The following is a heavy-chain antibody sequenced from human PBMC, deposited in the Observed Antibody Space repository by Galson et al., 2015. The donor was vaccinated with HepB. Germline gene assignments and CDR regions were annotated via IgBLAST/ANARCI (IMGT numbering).Heavy chain of an antibody. CDR3: ARERFTGSYSPNYYYYMDV. CDR1: GGTLSSYA. J-gene: IGHJ6*03. CDR2: IFGTA. D-gene: IGHD1-26*01. V-gene: IGHV1-69*13. Sequence: SVKVSCKASGGTLSSYAISWVRQAPGQGLEWMGGIFGTANYAQKFQGRVTIAADESTSTAYMELSSLRSEDTAVYYCARERFTGSYSPNYYYYMDVWGKGTTVTVSS.